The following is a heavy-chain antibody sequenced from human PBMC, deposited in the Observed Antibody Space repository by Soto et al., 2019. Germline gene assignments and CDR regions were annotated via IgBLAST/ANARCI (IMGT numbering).Heavy chain of an antibody. V-gene: IGHV4-38-2*02. CDR1: GFSINSGGF. CDR3: ARDPHYYYNNRDYVEY. J-gene: IGHJ4*02. Sequence: SETLSLTCAVSGFSINSGGFWGWIRQPPGKGLEWIGSVFHSGTAYYSPSLKSRVIISVDTSKNQFSLDLTSVTAADTAVYFCARDPHYYYNNRDYVEYWGRGILVTVS. D-gene: IGHD3-10*01. CDR2: VFHSGTA.